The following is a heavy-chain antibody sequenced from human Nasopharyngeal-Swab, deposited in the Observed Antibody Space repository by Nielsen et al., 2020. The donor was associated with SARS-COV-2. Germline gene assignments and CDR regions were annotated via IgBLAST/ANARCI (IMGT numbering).Heavy chain of an antibody. V-gene: IGHV3-23*01. CDR3: AREADEGLAYFDY. Sequence: GESLKISCAASGFTFSSYAMSWVRQAPGKGLEWVSAISGSGGSTYYADSVKGRFTISRDNSKNTLYLQMNSLRAEDTAVYYCAREADEGLAYFDYWGQGTLVTVSS. CDR1: GFTFSSYA. J-gene: IGHJ4*02. D-gene: IGHD3-16*01. CDR2: ISGSGGST.